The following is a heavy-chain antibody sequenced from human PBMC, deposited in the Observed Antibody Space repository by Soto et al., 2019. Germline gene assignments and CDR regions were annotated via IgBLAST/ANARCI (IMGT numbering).Heavy chain of an antibody. J-gene: IGHJ4*02. Sequence: ASVKVSCKASGYTFSGFYMHWVRQAPGQGLEWMGWINPNSGGTKSAEKFQGRVTMTRDTSISTGYMELSRLTSDDTAVYYCASAAVTGTAGLDFWGKGTQVTVSS. CDR2: INPNSGGT. CDR1: GYTFSGFY. V-gene: IGHV1-2*02. D-gene: IGHD6-19*01. CDR3: ASAAVTGTAGLDF.